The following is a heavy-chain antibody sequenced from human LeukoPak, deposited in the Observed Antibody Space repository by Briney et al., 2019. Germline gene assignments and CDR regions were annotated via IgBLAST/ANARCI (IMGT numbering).Heavy chain of an antibody. CDR3: ARSKDILTGYCFDY. J-gene: IGHJ4*02. CDR2: INPNSGGT. Sequence: ASVKVSCKASGYTFTGYYMHWVRQAPGQGLGWMGWINPNSGGTNYAQKFQGRVTMTRDTSISTAYMELTRLRSDDTAVYYCARSKDILTGYCFDYWGQGTLVTVSS. CDR1: GYTFTGYY. D-gene: IGHD3-9*01. V-gene: IGHV1-2*02.